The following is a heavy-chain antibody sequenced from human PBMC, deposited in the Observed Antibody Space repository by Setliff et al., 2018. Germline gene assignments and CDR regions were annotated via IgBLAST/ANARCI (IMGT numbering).Heavy chain of an antibody. CDR3: GRGFSRIEGWGNWFDP. J-gene: IGHJ5*02. Sequence: SETLSLTCTVSGGSVSNSGFFWGWLRQAPGKGLEWIGNIYDSGSSNYNASRKSRLIITRDTSKNQISLKLTSVTAADTAVYYCGRGFSRIEGWGNWFDPWGQGILVTVSS. CDR2: IYDSGSS. V-gene: IGHV4-39*01. D-gene: IGHD2-15*01. CDR1: GGSVSNSGFF.